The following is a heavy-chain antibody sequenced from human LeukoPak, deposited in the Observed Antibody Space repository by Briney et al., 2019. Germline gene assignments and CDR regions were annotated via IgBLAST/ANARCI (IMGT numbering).Heavy chain of an antibody. J-gene: IGHJ4*01. Sequence: GGSLRLSCAASGFTFSSYAMSWVRQAPGKGLEWVSAISGSGSSKYYADSVKGRFTISRDNSKNTLYLQMNSLSAEDTAVYYCAKSGSARSLTCIDWGGRGTLVTASS. CDR3: AKSGSARSLTCIDW. D-gene: IGHD3-9*01. V-gene: IGHV3-23*01. CDR1: GFTFSSYA. CDR2: ISGSGSSK.